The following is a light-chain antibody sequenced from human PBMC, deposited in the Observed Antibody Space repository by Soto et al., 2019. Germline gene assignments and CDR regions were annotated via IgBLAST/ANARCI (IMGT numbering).Light chain of an antibody. CDR3: SSYTSSSTHYV. V-gene: IGLV2-18*02. Sequence: QSALTQPPSASGSPGQSVTISCTGGSSDIGGYNYVSWYQQRPGKVPRLIIYEVTKRPSGVPDRFSGSKSGNTASLTISGLQAEDEADYYCSSYTSSSTHYVFGTGTKVTVL. CDR2: EVT. CDR1: SSDIGGYNY. J-gene: IGLJ1*01.